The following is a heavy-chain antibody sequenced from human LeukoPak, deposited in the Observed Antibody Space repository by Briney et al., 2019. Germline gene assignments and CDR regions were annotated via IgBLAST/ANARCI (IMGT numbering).Heavy chain of an antibody. V-gene: IGHV3-23*01. Sequence: GGSLRLSCAASGFTFSTYDMSWVRQAPGKGLECVSLISSGSDVTYYADSVKGRFTISRDNSKNTLYLQMNSLRAEDTAVYYCAKSPRYYSSGWYGYWGQGTLVTVSS. D-gene: IGHD6-19*01. J-gene: IGHJ4*02. CDR1: GFTFSTYD. CDR2: ISSGSDVT. CDR3: AKSPRYYSSGWYGY.